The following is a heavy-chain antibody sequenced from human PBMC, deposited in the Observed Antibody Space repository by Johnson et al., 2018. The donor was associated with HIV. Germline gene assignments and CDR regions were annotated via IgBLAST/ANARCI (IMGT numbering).Heavy chain of an antibody. CDR1: GFSFHDYG. CDR3: AKDRGTGIARDAFDM. CDR2: ISGSGGST. V-gene: IGHV3-23*04. J-gene: IGHJ3*02. Sequence: VQLVESGGGVVRPGGSLRLSCEGSGFSFHDYGMSWVRQAPGKGLAWVSAISGSGGSTYYADSVKGRLTISRDNSKNTLYLQMNSLRAEDTALYHCAKDRGTGIARDAFDMWGQGTMVTVS. D-gene: IGHD6-13*01.